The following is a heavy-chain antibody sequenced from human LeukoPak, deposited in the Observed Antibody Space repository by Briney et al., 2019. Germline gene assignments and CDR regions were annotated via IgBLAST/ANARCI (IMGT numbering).Heavy chain of an antibody. CDR1: GFTFDDYG. CDR3: ARARAYYYDSSGYLGY. CDR2: IKQDGSEK. Sequence: GGSLRLSCAASGFTFDDYGMSWVRQAPGKGLEWVANIKQDGSEKYYVDSVKGRFTISRDNAENSLYLQMNSLRAEDTAVYYCARARAYYYDSSGYLGYWGQGTLVTVSS. V-gene: IGHV3-7*01. D-gene: IGHD3-22*01. J-gene: IGHJ4*02.